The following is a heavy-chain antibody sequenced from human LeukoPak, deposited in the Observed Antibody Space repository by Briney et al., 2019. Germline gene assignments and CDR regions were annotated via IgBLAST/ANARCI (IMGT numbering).Heavy chain of an antibody. V-gene: IGHV3-23*01. CDR1: GFPFNNHG. CDR2: IIGGAGST. Sequence: GGSLRLSCAASGFPFNNHGMSWVRQAPGKGLEWVSGIIGGAGSTYYADSVKGRFTISGDNSKNSLYLQMNSLRAEDTALYYCAKGSAVAAANFDYWGQGTLVTVSS. CDR3: AKGSAVAAANFDY. J-gene: IGHJ4*02. D-gene: IGHD6-19*01.